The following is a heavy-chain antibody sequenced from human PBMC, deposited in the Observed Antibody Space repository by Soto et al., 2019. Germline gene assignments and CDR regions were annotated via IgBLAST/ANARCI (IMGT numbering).Heavy chain of an antibody. Sequence: GGSLRLSCAASGFTFNTYTMSWVRQAPGKGLEWVSFISSSGDTYSADSVKGRFTISRDNSKNTLYLQMNSLRAEDTALYYCTRPRYDGTGTPFDDWGRGALVPVSS. D-gene: IGHD1-1*01. CDR3: TRPRYDGTGTPFDD. CDR2: ISSSGDT. J-gene: IGHJ4*02. V-gene: IGHV3-23*01. CDR1: GFTFNTYT.